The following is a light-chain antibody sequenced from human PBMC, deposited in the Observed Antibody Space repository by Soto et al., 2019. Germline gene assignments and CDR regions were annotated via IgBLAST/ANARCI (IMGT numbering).Light chain of an antibody. Sequence: QSVLTQPPSVSAAPGQKVTISCSGSSSNIGSSFVSWYQQLPGTAPKLLIYDNDKRPSGIPDRFSGSKSGTSATLGTTGLQTGDEADYYCGTWDTSLSAVVFGGGTKLTVL. CDR1: SSNIGSSF. CDR2: DND. CDR3: GTWDTSLSAVV. J-gene: IGLJ2*01. V-gene: IGLV1-51*01.